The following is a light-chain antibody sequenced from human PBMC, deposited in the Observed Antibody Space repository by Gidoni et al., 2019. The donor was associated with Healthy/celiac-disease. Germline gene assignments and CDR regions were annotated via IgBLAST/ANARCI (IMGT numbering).Light chain of an antibody. CDR1: QSLLHSNGYNY. V-gene: IGKV2-28*01. CDR3: MQALQTPRT. CDR2: LGS. J-gene: IGKJ2*01. Sequence: DIVMTQSPRSLPVTPGEPASISCRSSQSLLHSNGYNYLDWYLQKPGQSPQLLIYLGSNRASGVPDRFSGSLSGTDFTLKISRVEAEDVGVYYCMQALQTPRTFXXXTKLEIK.